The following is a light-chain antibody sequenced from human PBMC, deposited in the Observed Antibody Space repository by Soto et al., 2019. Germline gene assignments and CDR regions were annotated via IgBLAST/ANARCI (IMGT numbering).Light chain of an antibody. Sequence: QTVVTQEPSFSVSPGGTVTLTCALSSGSVSPSYYPSWYQQTPGQAPRTLIHSTNTRSSGVPDHFSGSILGNKAALTITGAQADDESDYYCVLYMGSGISLFGGGTKLTVL. V-gene: IGLV8-61*01. CDR2: STN. J-gene: IGLJ3*02. CDR1: SGSVSPSYY. CDR3: VLYMGSGISL.